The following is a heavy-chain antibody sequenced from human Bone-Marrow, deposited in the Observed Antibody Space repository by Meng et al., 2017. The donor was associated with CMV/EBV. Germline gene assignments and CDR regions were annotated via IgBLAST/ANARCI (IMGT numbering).Heavy chain of an antibody. D-gene: IGHD6-6*01. J-gene: IGHJ4*02. CDR2: ISSSSSYI. Sequence: GESLKISCAASGFTFSTYAMHWVRQAPGKGLEWVSSISSSSSYIYYADSVKGRFTISRDNAKNSLYLQMNSLRAEDTAVYYCARDRDDSSSSDYWGQGTLVTVSS. CDR3: ARDRDDSSSSDY. CDR1: GFTFSTYA. V-gene: IGHV3-21*01.